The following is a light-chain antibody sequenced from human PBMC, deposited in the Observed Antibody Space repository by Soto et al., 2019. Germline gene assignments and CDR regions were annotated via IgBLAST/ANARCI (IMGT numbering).Light chain of an antibody. CDR3: CSYAGSYTYV. Sequence: LTHPRSVSWSPGQSITISCTGSSSDVGGYEYVSWFQQDPGKAPKLMIYDVSARPSGVPNRFSGSKSGSTASLTISGLQADDEGDYYCCSYAGSYTYVFGTGTKVTVL. J-gene: IGLJ1*01. CDR2: DVS. CDR1: SSDVGGYEY. V-gene: IGLV2-11*01.